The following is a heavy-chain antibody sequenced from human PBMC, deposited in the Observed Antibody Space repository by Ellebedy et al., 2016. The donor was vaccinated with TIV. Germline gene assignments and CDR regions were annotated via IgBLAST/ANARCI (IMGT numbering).Heavy chain of an antibody. CDR1: GGSFSGYY. D-gene: IGHD3-10*01. Sequence: MPSETLSLTCAVYGGSFSGYYWSWIRQPPGKGLEWIGEINHSGSTNYNPSLKSRVTISVDTSKNQFSLKLSSVTAADTAVYYCARHRDGGYGSGSYHWAFDPWGQGTLVTVSS. CDR3: ARHRDGGYGSGSYHWAFDP. V-gene: IGHV4-34*01. CDR2: INHSGST. J-gene: IGHJ5*02.